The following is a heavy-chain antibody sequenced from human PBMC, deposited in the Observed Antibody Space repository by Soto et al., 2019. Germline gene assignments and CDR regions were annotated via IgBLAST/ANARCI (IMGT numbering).Heavy chain of an antibody. CDR2: ISYDGSNK. CDR3: ARGDYYDSSGYYGLDY. V-gene: IGHV3-30-3*01. D-gene: IGHD3-22*01. J-gene: IGHJ4*02. Sequence: GGSLRLSCAASGFTFSSYAMHWVRQAPGKGLEWVAVISYDGSNKYYADSVKGRFTISRDNSKNTLYLQMNSLRAEDTAVYYCARGDYYDSSGYYGLDYWGQGTLVPSPQ. CDR1: GFTFSSYA.